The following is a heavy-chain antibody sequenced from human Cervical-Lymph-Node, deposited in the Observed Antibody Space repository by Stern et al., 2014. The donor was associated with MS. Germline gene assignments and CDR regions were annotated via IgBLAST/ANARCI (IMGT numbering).Heavy chain of an antibody. CDR3: ASGYRIFDY. J-gene: IGHJ4*02. CDR1: GGSISSGSDY. V-gene: IGHV4-61*02. CDR2: IHASGSA. Sequence: VQLVESVPGLVKPSQTLSLTCTVSGGSISSGSDYWSWIRQPLGKGLGWVWRIHASGSASYTPSLTSRVSTLTDPSPRPLSPAPNSATAADTAIYYCASGYRIFDYWGQGILVTVSS. D-gene: IGHD5-18*01.